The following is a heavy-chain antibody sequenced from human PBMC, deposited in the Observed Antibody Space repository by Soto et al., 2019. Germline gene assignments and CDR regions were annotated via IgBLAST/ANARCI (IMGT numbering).Heavy chain of an antibody. Sequence: ASVKVSCKASGYTFTSYGISWVRQAPGQGLEWMGWIIAYNRNTNYAQKLQGRVTMTRNTSISTAYMELSSLRSEDTAVYYCARARTARYSSSWYVGGYYYGMEVWGQGTTVTVSS. CDR3: ARARTARYSSSWYVGGYYYGMEV. D-gene: IGHD6-13*01. J-gene: IGHJ6*02. V-gene: IGHV1-18*01. CDR1: GYTFTSYG. CDR2: IIAYNRNT.